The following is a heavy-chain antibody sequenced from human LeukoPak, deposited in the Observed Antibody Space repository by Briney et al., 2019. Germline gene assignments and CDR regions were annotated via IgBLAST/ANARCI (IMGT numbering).Heavy chain of an antibody. V-gene: IGHV1-8*02. Sequence: ASVKVSCKASGYTFTSYYMHWVRQATGQGLEWMGWMNPNSGNTGYAQKFQGRVTMTRNTSISTAYMELSSLRSEDTAVYYCARGLGYYDYVWGSYRYTIPTYHFDYWGQGTLVTVSS. CDR2: MNPNSGNT. D-gene: IGHD3-16*02. J-gene: IGHJ4*02. CDR3: ARGLGYYDYVWGSYRYTIPTYHFDY. CDR1: GYTFTSYY.